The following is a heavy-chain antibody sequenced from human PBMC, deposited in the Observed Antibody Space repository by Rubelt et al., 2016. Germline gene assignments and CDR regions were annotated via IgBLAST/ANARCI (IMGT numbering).Heavy chain of an antibody. Sequence: QVQLQQWGAGLLKPSETLSLTCAVYGGSFSGYYWSWIRQPPGKGLEWIGEINHSGSTNYNPSLKSLATISVVTSKNQFSLKLSSVTAADTAVYYCARTEPKHLVLESSRGGSYSAYWGQGTLVTVSS. V-gene: IGHV4-34*01. D-gene: IGHD1-26*01. CDR1: GGSFSGYY. CDR3: ARTEPKHLVLESSRGGSYSAY. CDR2: INHSGST. J-gene: IGHJ4*02.